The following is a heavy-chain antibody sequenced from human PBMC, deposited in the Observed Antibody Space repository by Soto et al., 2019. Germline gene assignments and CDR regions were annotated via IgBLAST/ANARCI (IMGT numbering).Heavy chain of an antibody. D-gene: IGHD6-13*01. Sequence: SLKVSCKASGGTFSSYAISWVRQAPGQGLEWMGGIIPIFGTANYAQKFQGRVTITADESTSTAYMELSSLRSEDTAVYYCAIDPYRSRPNWFDSWGQGTLVTVSS. CDR2: IIPIFGTA. V-gene: IGHV1-69*13. J-gene: IGHJ5*01. CDR3: AIDPYRSRPNWFDS. CDR1: GGTFSSYA.